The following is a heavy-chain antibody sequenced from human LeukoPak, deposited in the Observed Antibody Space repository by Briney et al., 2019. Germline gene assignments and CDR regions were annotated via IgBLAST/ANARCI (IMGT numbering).Heavy chain of an antibody. CDR1: GFSFSSYG. CDR2: IRYDGSNK. D-gene: IGHD3-10*01. Sequence: PGGSLRLSCAASGFSFSSYGMHWVRQAPGKGLEWVAFIRYDGSNKYYADSVKGRFTISRDNSKNTLYLQMNSLRAEDTAVYYCAKGGVDYFQHWGQGTLVTVSS. J-gene: IGHJ1*01. V-gene: IGHV3-30*02. CDR3: AKGGVDYFQH.